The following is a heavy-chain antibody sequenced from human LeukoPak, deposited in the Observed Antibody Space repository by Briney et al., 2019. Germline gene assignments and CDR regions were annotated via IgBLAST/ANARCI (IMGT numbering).Heavy chain of an antibody. Sequence: GASVKVSCKASGFTFTSYGITWVRQAPGQGLEWMGWISAYNGNTKYAQKLQGRVTMTTDTSTSTAYMELRSLRSDDTAVYYCARGPIIDIAIVPAADEYYYMDVWGKGTTVTVSS. V-gene: IGHV1-18*01. J-gene: IGHJ6*03. CDR3: ARGPIIDIAIVPAADEYYYMDV. CDR1: GFTFTSYG. CDR2: ISAYNGNT. D-gene: IGHD2-2*01.